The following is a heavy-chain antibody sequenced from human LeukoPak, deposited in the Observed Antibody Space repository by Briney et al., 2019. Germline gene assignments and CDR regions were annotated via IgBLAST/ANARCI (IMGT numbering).Heavy chain of an antibody. V-gene: IGHV3-48*01. J-gene: IGHJ4*02. Sequence: GGSLRLSCAASGFTFSSYSMNWVRQAPGKGLEWVSYFSTRSSTISYADSVKGRFAISRDNAKNSLYLQMNSLRAEDTAVYYCAREEYDSSGYHHDYWGQGTLVTVSS. D-gene: IGHD3-22*01. CDR1: GFTFSSYS. CDR3: AREEYDSSGYHHDY. CDR2: FSTRSSTI.